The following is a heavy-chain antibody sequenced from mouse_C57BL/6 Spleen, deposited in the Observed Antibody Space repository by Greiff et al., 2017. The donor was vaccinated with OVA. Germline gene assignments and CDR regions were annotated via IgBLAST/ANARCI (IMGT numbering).Heavy chain of an antibody. J-gene: IGHJ4*01. CDR2: FHPYNDDT. CDR1: GYTFTTYP. V-gene: IGHV1-47*01. CDR3: ARGYDGYYYAMDY. Sequence: VQLQQSGAELVKPGASVKMSCKASGYTFTTYPIEWMKQNHGKSLEWIGNFHPYNDDTKYNEKFKGKATLTVEKSSSTVYLELSRVTSDDSAVYYCARGYDGYYYAMDYWGQGTSVTVSS. D-gene: IGHD2-2*01.